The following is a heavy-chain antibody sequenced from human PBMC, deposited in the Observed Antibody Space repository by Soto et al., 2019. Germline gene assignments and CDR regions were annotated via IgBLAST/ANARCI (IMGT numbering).Heavy chain of an antibody. J-gene: IGHJ6*02. CDR3: ARKNTIFGVVTHYYYYGMDV. CDR1: GGTFSSYA. V-gene: IGHV1-69*13. D-gene: IGHD3-3*01. CDR2: IIPIFGTA. Sequence: GASVKVSCKASGGTFSSYAISWVRQAPGQGLEWMGGIIPIFGTANYAQKFQGRVTITADESTSTAYMELSSLRSEDTAVYYCARKNTIFGVVTHYYYYGMDVWGQGTTVTVSS.